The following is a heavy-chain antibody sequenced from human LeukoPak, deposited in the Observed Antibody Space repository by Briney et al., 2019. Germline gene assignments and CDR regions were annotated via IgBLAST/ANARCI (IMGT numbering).Heavy chain of an antibody. Sequence: GGSLRLSCAASGFTVSSNYMSWVRQAPGKGLEWVSVIYSGGSTYYADSVKGRFTISRDNSKNTPYLQMNSLRAEDTAVYYCAKDRPNYHENNGHYYKPNGDYWGQGTLVTVSS. CDR3: AKDRPNYHENNGHYYKPNGDY. CDR2: IYSGGST. J-gene: IGHJ4*02. D-gene: IGHD3-22*01. CDR1: GFTVSSNY. V-gene: IGHV3-53*01.